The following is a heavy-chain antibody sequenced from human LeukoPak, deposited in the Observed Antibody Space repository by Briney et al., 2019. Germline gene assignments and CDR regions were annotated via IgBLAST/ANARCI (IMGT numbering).Heavy chain of an antibody. CDR3: ARPPNYYDFWSGYYNY. Sequence: ASVKVSCKASGYTFTSYYMHWVRQAPGQGLEWMGIINPSGGSTSYAQKFQGRVTITRDTSASTAYMELSSLRSEDTAVYYCARPPNYYDFWSGYYNYWGQGTLVTVSS. CDR2: INPSGGST. J-gene: IGHJ4*02. D-gene: IGHD3-3*01. V-gene: IGHV1-46*01. CDR1: GYTFTSYY.